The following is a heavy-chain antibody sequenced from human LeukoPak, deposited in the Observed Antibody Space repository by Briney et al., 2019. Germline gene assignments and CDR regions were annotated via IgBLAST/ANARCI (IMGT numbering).Heavy chain of an antibody. CDR1: GLALSDYY. J-gene: IGHJ4*02. Sequence: GGSLRLSCAASGLALSDYYMSWIRQAPGKGLEWVSYISSSSIYTNYADSVKGRFTISRDNAKNSLYLQMNSLRAEDTAVYYCARDREYYFDSWGQGTLVTVSS. CDR3: ARDREYYFDS. CDR2: ISSSSIYT. V-gene: IGHV3-11*06.